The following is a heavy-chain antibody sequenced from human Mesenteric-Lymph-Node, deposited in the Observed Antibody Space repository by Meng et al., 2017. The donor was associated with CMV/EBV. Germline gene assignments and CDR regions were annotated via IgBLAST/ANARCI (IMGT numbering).Heavy chain of an antibody. CDR3: ARAIGGAYSAYDC. J-gene: IGHJ4*02. CDR1: GFTFSSYW. V-gene: IGHV3-74*01. Sequence: GGSLRLSCAASGFTFSSYWMYWVRQDPGKGLVWVSRTNTDGSSTNYADSVKGRFTISRDNAKNTVYLQMNSLRAEDTAVYYCARAIGGAYSAYDCWGQGTLVTVSS. D-gene: IGHD6-25*01. CDR2: TNTDGSST.